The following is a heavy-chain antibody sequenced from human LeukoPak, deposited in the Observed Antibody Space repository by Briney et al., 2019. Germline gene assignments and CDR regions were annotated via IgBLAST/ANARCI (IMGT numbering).Heavy chain of an antibody. CDR1: GFIVSSNY. D-gene: IGHD5-24*01. Sequence: TGGSLRLSCAASGFIVSSNYMSWVRQAPGKGLEWVSVIYSGGITYYADSVKGRFTISRDKSKNTLYLQMNSLRAEDTAVYYCARDEMATSYPYYYYGMDVWGQGTTVTVSS. CDR3: ARDEMATSYPYYYYGMDV. CDR2: IYSGGIT. V-gene: IGHV3-53*01. J-gene: IGHJ6*02.